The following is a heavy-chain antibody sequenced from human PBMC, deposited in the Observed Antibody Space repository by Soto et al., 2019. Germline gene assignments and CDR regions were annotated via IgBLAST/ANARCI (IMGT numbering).Heavy chain of an antibody. J-gene: IGHJ3*02. CDR1: GFTFSSYW. CDR2: IKQDGSEK. D-gene: IGHD4-17*01. CDR3: ARFYGERPRTAFDI. V-gene: IGHV3-7*03. Sequence: EVQLVESGGGLVQPGGSLRLSCAASGFTFSSYWMSWVRQAPGKGLEWVANIKQDGSEKYYVDSVKGRFTISRDNAKNSLYLQMNSLRAEDTAVYYCARFYGERPRTAFDIWGQGTMVTVSS.